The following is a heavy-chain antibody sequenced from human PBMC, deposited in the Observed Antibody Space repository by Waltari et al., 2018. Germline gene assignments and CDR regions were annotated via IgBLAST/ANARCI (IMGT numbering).Heavy chain of an antibody. J-gene: IGHJ4*02. CDR1: GYSFTSYW. CDR2: IYPDDSDT. D-gene: IGHD2-2*01. Sequence: EVQLVQSGAEVKRPGESLKISCKSSGYSFTSYWIGWVRQMPGKGLEWMGVIYPDDSDTRYSPSFQGQVTISVDKSISTAYLQWSSLKASDTATYYCASGCTSATCYFDYWGQGTLVTVSS. CDR3: ASGCTSATCYFDY. V-gene: IGHV5-51*01.